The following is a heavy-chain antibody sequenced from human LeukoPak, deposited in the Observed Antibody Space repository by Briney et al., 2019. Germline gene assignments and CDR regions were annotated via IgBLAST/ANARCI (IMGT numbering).Heavy chain of an antibody. V-gene: IGHV3-9*01. J-gene: IGHJ6*03. CDR3: AKDNGLGYYYMDV. CDR2: ISCISGSI. CDR1: GFTFDDYA. D-gene: IGHD2-8*01. Sequence: GRSLRLSCAASGFTFDDYAMHCVRPAPGKGLEWVSGISCISGSIGYADSVKGRFTISRGNAKRSLYLQMNSLRAEDTALYYCAKDNGLGYYYMDVWGKGTTVTVSS.